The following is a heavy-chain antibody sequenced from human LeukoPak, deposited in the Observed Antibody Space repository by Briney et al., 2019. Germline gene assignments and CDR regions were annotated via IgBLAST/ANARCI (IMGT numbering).Heavy chain of an antibody. CDR2: INPSGGST. CDR1: GYTFTSYY. J-gene: IGHJ4*02. CDR3: AREGTYDSSGYYIDY. Sequence: ASVKVSCKASGYTFTSYYMHWVRQAPGQGLEWMGIINPSGGSTKYAQKVQGRFTMTRDTSTSTVYMEVSSLTSEDTAVYYCAREGTYDSSGYYIDYWGQGTLVTVSS. V-gene: IGHV1-46*01. D-gene: IGHD3-22*01.